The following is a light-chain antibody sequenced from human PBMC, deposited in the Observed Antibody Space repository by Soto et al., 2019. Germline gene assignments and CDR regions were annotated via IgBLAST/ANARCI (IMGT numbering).Light chain of an antibody. V-gene: IGKV1-5*03. CDR3: QHYNSYSEA. CDR2: KAS. Sequence: DIQMTQSPSTLSASVVDIVKINFRASQTISSWLAWYQQKPGKAPKLLIYKASTLKSGVPSRFSGSGSGTEFTLTISSLQPDDFATYYCQHYNSYSEACGQGTKGDIK. CDR1: QTISSW. J-gene: IGKJ1*01.